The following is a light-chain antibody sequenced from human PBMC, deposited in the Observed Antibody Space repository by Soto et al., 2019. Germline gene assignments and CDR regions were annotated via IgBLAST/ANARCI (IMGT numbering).Light chain of an antibody. CDR3: QQYHNWWT. J-gene: IGKJ1*01. V-gene: IGKV3-20*01. CDR2: GAS. Sequence: EGVLRKSPGTLSLSSGVRATLSCRASQSVSSSYLAWYQQKPGQAPRLLIYGASSRATGIPDRFSGSGSGTEFTLTISSLQSEDFAVYYCQQYHNWWTFGQGTKVDIK. CDR1: QSVSSSY.